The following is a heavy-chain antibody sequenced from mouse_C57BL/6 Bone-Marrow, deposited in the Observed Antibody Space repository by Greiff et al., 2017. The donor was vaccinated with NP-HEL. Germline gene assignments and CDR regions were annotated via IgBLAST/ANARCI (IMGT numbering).Heavy chain of an antibody. V-gene: IGHV14-2*01. CDR3: AYDDGRAFAY. Sequence: VHVKQSGAELVKPGASVKLSCTASGFNIKDYYMHWVKQRTEQGLEWIGRIDPEDGETKYAPKFPGKAPLTAATSSNTAYLQLSSLTCEDTAVYYCAYDDGRAFAYWGQGTLVTVSA. D-gene: IGHD2-12*01. J-gene: IGHJ3*01. CDR2: IDPEDGET. CDR1: GFNIKDYY.